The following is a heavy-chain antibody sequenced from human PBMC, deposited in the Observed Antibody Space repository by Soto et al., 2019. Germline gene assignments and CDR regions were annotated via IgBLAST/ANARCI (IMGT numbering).Heavy chain of an antibody. D-gene: IGHD1-26*01. Sequence: NPSETLSLTCTVSRGSINSGDYFWSWIRQPPGKGLEWIGYIYYSGTTYYNPSLKSRVTISVDTPKNYFSLKLSSVTAADTAVYFCGRAGRRDGNSSPGRFDTWGQGIVVTVSS. V-gene: IGHV4-30-4*01. J-gene: IGHJ5*02. CDR2: IYYSGTT. CDR1: RGSINSGDYF. CDR3: GRAGRRDGNSSPGRFDT.